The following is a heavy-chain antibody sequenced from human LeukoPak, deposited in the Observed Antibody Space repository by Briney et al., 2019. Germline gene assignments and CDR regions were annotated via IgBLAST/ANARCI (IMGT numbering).Heavy chain of an antibody. Sequence: ASVKVSCKASGYTFTGYYMHWVRQAPGQGLEWMGWINPNSGGTNYAQKFQGRVTMTRDTSISKDYMELSRPRSDDTAVYYCFVIVAPPTSRGQWGEGTLVPVSS. D-gene: IGHD5-12*01. CDR3: FVIVAPPTSRGQ. V-gene: IGHV1-2*02. J-gene: IGHJ1*01. CDR1: GYTFTGYY. CDR2: INPNSGGT.